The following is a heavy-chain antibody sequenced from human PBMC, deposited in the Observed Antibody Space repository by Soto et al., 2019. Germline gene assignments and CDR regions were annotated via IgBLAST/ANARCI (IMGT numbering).Heavy chain of an antibody. J-gene: IGHJ6*02. CDR2: IYHSGTT. V-gene: IGHV4-30-2*01. CDR1: GGSISSDSYS. CDR3: AGYDSGNYYYGMDV. D-gene: IGHD3-10*01. Sequence: QLQLQESGSGLVKPSQTLSLTCAVSGGSISSDSYSWSWIRQPPGKGLEWIGYIYHSGTTYYNPSLRSRVTIAVDRSKSQLSLNLTSVTAADTAVYYCAGYDSGNYYYGMDVWGQGTTVTVSS.